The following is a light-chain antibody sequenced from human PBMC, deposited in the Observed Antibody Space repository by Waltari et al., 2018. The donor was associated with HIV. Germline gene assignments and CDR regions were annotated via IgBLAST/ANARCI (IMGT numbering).Light chain of an antibody. J-gene: IGKJ2*01. Sequence: DIEMTQAPSSISASLGDRVIITCRASQSINGDLAWYQVKPGQAPRLLIFGTFRLESGVPSRCSGSGSDTNFTLTIRRLQFEDFASYFCQQANNFPHTFGQGTTLELK. CDR2: GTF. V-gene: IGKV1-12*01. CDR3: QQANNFPHT. CDR1: QSINGD.